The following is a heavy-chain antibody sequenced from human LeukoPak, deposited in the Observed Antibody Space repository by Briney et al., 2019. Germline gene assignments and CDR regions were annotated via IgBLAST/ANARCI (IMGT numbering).Heavy chain of an antibody. CDR1: GGSIVSHY. D-gene: IGHD2-2*01. J-gene: IGHJ5*02. CDR2: FYASGTT. Sequence: SETLSLTCTVSGGSIVSHYWNWIRQPAGRGLEWIGRFYASGTTNTSPSLKSRVTMSVDTSKNQFSLKLSSVTAADTAVYYCARLPQPALGDLWFDPWGQGTLVTVSS. V-gene: IGHV4-4*07. CDR3: ARLPQPALGDLWFDP.